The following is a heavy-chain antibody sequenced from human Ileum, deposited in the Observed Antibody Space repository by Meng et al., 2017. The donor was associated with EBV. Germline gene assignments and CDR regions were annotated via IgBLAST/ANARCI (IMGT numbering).Heavy chain of an antibody. V-gene: IGHV4-39*02. CDR3: AMLFWSSGCRDSGYK. CDR2: MCYTDSS. CDR1: CRSISVGAMVL. Sequence: VRPSGTSSFHCSFSCRSISVGAMVLWSWIRQSPGKWLECIGSMCYTDSSYDTASLKGLLSFSLDTHKNHFCLRLGAVTDADAADYYRAMLFWSSGCRDSGYKWGPGTLVTVSS. J-gene: IGHJ4*02. D-gene: IGHD5-12*01.